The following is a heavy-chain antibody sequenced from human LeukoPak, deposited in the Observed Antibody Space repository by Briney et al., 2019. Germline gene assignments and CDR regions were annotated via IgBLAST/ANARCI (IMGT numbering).Heavy chain of an antibody. CDR2: ISAYNGNT. CDR1: GYTFTSYG. J-gene: IGHJ4*02. CDR3: ARLCPGWLRLPPDY. D-gene: IGHD5-12*01. Sequence: ASVKVSCKASGYTFTSYGISWVRQAPGQGLEWMGWISAYNGNTNYAQKLQGRVTMTTDTSTSTAYMELRSLRSDDTAVYYCARLCPGWLRLPPDYWGQGTLVTVSS. V-gene: IGHV1-18*01.